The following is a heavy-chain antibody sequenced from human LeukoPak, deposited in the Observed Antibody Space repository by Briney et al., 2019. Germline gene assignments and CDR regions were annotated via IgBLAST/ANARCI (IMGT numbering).Heavy chain of an antibody. V-gene: IGHV1-2*02. J-gene: IGHJ4*02. CDR2: INPNSGGT. CDR3: ARVQAECSGGSCYYNY. CDR1: GYTFTGYY. Sequence: ASVKVSCKASGYTFTGYYMHWVRQAPGQELEWMGWINPNSGGTNYAQKFQGRVTMTRDTSISTAYMGLSRLRSDDTAVYYCARVQAECSGGSCYYNYWGQGTLVTVSS. D-gene: IGHD2-15*01.